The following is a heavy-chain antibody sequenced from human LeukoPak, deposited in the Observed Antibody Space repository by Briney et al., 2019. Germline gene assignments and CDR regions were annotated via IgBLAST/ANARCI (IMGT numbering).Heavy chain of an antibody. D-gene: IGHD3-10*01. CDR3: AREAPYYALAFDI. V-gene: IGHV3-7*01. Sequence: PGGSLRLSCAASGFTFSSYWMSWVRQAPGKGLEWVANIKQDGSEKYYVDSVKGRFTISRDNAKNSLYLQMNSLRAEDTAVYYCAREAPYYALAFDIWGQGTMVTVSS. CDR2: IKQDGSEK. CDR1: GFTFSSYW. J-gene: IGHJ3*02.